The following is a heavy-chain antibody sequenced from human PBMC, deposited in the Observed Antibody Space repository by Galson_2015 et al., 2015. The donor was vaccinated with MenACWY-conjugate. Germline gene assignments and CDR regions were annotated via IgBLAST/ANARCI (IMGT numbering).Heavy chain of an antibody. CDR1: GGTFSSFS. J-gene: IGHJ4*01. D-gene: IGHD3-9*01. CDR2: VIPIAGMT. V-gene: IGHV1-69*10. CDR3: SRSAYDPLAGRGDY. Sequence: SVKVSCKASGGTFSSFSISWVRQAPGQGLEWMGGVIPIAGMTNYAKNFQGRVTITADTSARTAYMELSSLTSEDTAVYFCSRSAYDPLAGRGDYWGHRTQVIVSA.